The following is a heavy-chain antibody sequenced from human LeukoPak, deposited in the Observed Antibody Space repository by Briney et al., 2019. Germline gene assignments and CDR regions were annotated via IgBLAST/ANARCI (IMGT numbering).Heavy chain of an antibody. V-gene: IGHV1-69*06. CDR3: ARAYPFEAVAGKGEFDS. CDR2: IIPIFGTA. Sequence: ASVKVSCKASGGTFSSYAISWVRQAPGQGLEWMGGIIPIFGTANYAQKFQGRVTITADKSTSTAYMELSSLRSEDTAVYYCARAYPFEAVAGKGEFDSWGQGTLVTVSS. J-gene: IGHJ4*02. CDR1: GGTFSSYA. D-gene: IGHD6-19*01.